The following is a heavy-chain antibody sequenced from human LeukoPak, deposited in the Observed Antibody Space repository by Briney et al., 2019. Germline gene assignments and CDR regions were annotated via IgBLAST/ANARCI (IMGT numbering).Heavy chain of an antibody. V-gene: IGHV4-39*01. J-gene: IGHJ4*02. CDR2: IFYSGYK. Sequence: KSSETLSLTCTVSGGPIRTTSSYWAWIRQPPGKELEWIGSIFYSGYKYSKSSLESRVTMSVDTSQIQFSLKLNSVTAADRAIYYCARHFAGHTRIFDYWGEGTLVSVS. CDR1: GGPIRTTSSY. CDR3: ARHFAGHTRIFDY.